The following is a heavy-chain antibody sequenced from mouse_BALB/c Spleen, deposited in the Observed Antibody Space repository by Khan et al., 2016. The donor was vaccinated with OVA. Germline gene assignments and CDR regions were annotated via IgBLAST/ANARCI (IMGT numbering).Heavy chain of an antibody. CDR3: ARSPYGNFGY. D-gene: IGHD2-1*01. V-gene: IGHV5-9-3*01. CDR1: GFTFSTYA. Sequence: EVELVESGGGLVKPGGSLKLSCEVSGFTFSTYAMSWVRQNSEKRLEWVASISSDGDYTFYLDSVKGRFTISIDNAKNTLYLEMSSLRSDDTAMFYCARSPYGNFGYWGQGTLVTVSA. J-gene: IGHJ3*02. CDR2: ISSDGDYT.